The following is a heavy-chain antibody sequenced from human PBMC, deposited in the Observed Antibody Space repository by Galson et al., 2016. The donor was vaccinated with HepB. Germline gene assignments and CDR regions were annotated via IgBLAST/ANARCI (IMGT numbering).Heavy chain of an antibody. CDR1: GASVRTSNYY. J-gene: IGHJ4*02. V-gene: IGHV4-39*07. D-gene: IGHD3-16*01. CDR3: AKIGGRGGLTPV. CDR2: VFYSGTT. Sequence: TLSLTCSLSGASVRTSNYYWDWIRQSPGKGLEWIGGVFYSGTTHYNPSLRSRVSISVDMSKNHFSLNLTSVTAADTAVYYCAKIGGRGGLTPVWGQGTLVTVSS.